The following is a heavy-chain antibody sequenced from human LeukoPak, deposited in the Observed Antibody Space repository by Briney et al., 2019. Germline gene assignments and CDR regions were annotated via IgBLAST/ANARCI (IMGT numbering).Heavy chain of an antibody. J-gene: IGHJ4*02. V-gene: IGHV4-4*02. Sequence: PSETLSLTCTVSGDSINSLDLWSWVRQPPGKGLEWIGEMYLSGTTHSDPSVKSRVTISIDKSKNQFFLNLSSVTAADTAVYYCAGLVGRYSSGLYYYYFDYWGQGTLVTVSS. D-gene: IGHD3-22*01. CDR3: AGLVGRYSSGLYYYYFDY. CDR1: GDSINSLDL. CDR2: MYLSGTT.